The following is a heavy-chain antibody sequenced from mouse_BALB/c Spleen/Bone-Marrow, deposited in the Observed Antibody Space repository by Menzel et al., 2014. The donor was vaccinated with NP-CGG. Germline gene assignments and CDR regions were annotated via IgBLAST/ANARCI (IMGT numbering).Heavy chain of an antibody. D-gene: IGHD2-1*01. CDR3: ARYGNYDAMDY. V-gene: IGHV1S81*02. Sequence: VQIPQSGAELVKPGASVKLPCKASGYTFTSYWMHWVKQRPGPGLEWIGEINPSNSRTTYNETFKSKATLTVDKSSTTAYMQLSSLTSDDSAVYCCARYGNYDAMDYWGQGTSVTVSS. J-gene: IGHJ4*01. CDR1: GYTFTSYW. CDR2: INPSNSRT.